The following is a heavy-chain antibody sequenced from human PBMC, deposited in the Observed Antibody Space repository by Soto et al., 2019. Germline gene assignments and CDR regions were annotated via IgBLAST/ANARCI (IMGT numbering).Heavy chain of an antibody. D-gene: IGHD6-13*01. CDR2: IYYSGST. CDR3: ARTLGIAAAGGYGMDV. Sequence: SETLSLTCTVSGGSISSYYWSWIRQPPGKGLEWIGYIYYSGSTNYNPSLKSRVTVSVDTSKNQFSLKLSSVTAADTAVYYCARTLGIAAAGGYGMDVWGQGTTVTVSS. J-gene: IGHJ6*02. V-gene: IGHV4-59*01. CDR1: GGSISSYY.